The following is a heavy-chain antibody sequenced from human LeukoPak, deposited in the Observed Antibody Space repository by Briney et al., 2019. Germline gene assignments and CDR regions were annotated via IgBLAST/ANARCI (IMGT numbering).Heavy chain of an antibody. J-gene: IGHJ3*02. CDR1: GVTLCRQA. CDR3: AKDRRRIRFLESFDAFDI. Sequence: GGPLRHLCAASGVTLCRQALSWAPPAPGEGVEGGSALCWWVGSTYYADSVKGRFTISRDNSKNTLYLQMNSLRAEDTAVYYCAKDRRRIRFLESFDAFDIWGQGTMVTVSS. V-gene: IGHV3-23*01. D-gene: IGHD3-3*01. CDR2: LCWWVGST.